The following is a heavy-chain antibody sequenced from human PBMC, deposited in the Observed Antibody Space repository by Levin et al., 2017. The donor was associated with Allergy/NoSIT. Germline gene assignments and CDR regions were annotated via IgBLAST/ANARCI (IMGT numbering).Heavy chain of an antibody. D-gene: IGHD3-9*01. CDR1: GGSTRLGGYY. CDR2: IYYSGET. CDR3: VRAQTGYVSPFDF. V-gene: IGHV4-31*03. Sequence: SQTLSLTCSVSGGSTRLGGYYWGWIRQHPVKGLEWLGYIYYSGETFYNPSVESRLVISHDTSENQFSLKLTSLTAADTSVYYCVRAQTGYVSPFDFWGPGTLVTVSS. J-gene: IGHJ4*02.